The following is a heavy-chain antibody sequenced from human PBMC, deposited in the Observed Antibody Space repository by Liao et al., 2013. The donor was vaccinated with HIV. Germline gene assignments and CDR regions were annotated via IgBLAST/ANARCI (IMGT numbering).Heavy chain of an antibody. CDR3: ARDPPSRGGYSYDYDAFDI. CDR1: GGSIRSGSYY. V-gene: IGHV4-61*02. D-gene: IGHD5-18*01. CDR2: IYGGGST. Sequence: QVQLQESGPGLVRPSQTLSLTCSVSGGSIRSGSYYWSWIRQPAGQGLEWIGHIYGGGSTYYNPSLKGRVSISVDTSKNQFSLSLSSVTAADTAVYYCARDPPSRGGYSYDYDAFDIWGQGAMVTVSS. J-gene: IGHJ3*02.